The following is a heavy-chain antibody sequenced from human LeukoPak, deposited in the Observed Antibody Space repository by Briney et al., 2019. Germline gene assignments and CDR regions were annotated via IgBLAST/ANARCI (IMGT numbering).Heavy chain of an antibody. CDR2: IWYDGSNK. Sequence: PGGSLRLSRAASGFTFSSYGMHWVRQAPGKGLEWVAVIWYDGSNKYYADSVKGRFTVSRDNSKNILYLQMNSLRAEDTAVYYCARDGQWPQGWFDPWGQGTLVTVSS. D-gene: IGHD6-19*01. V-gene: IGHV3-33*01. CDR1: GFTFSSYG. CDR3: ARDGQWPQGWFDP. J-gene: IGHJ5*02.